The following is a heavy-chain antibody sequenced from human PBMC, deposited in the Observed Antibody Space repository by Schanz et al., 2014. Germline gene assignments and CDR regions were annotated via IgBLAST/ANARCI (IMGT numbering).Heavy chain of an antibody. V-gene: IGHV1-18*04. CDR1: GYTFTRYG. CDR3: ANYNGGDFDY. D-gene: IGHD1-20*01. J-gene: IGHJ4*02. CDR2: ISGYNGDT. Sequence: QVQLVQSGSELKKPGASVKVSCKASGYTFTRYGISWVRQAPGQGLEWMGWISGYNGDTNYAQKLQDRVIMTTDTSTSTAYMELRSLRSDDTAVYYCANYNGGDFDYWGQGTLVTVSS.